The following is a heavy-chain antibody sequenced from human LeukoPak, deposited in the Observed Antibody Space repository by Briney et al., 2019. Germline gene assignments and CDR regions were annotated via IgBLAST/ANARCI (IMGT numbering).Heavy chain of an antibody. CDR1: GYTFTSYG. CDR2: ISAYNGNT. D-gene: IGHD2-21*02. CDR3: ARENCGGDCSNYYYYGMDV. V-gene: IGHV1-18*01. J-gene: IGHJ6*02. Sequence: ASVKVSCKASGYTFTSYGISWVRQAPGQGLEWMGWISAYNGNTNYAQKLQGRVTMTTDTSTSTAYMELRSLRSDDTAVYYCARENCGGDCSNYYYYGMDVWGQGTTVTVSS.